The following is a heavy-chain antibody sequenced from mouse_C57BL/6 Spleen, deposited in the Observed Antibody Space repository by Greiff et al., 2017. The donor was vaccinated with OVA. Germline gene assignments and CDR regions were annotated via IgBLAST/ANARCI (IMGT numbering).Heavy chain of an antibody. CDR3: ASTVVAPHWYFDV. D-gene: IGHD1-1*01. Sequence: EVKLVESVAELVRPGASVKLSCTASGFNIKNTYMHWVKQRPEQGLEWIGRIDPANGNTKYAPKFQGKATITADTSSNTAYLQLSSLTSEDTAIYYCASTVVAPHWYFDVWGTGTTVTVSS. J-gene: IGHJ1*03. CDR1: GFNIKNTY. CDR2: IDPANGNT. V-gene: IGHV14-3*01.